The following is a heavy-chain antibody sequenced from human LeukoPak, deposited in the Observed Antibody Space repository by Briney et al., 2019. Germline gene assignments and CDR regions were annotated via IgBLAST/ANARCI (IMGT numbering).Heavy chain of an antibody. V-gene: IGHV3-7*01. J-gene: IGHJ6*02. CDR3: ARDLYQLLFGMDV. CDR2: IKSDGSEK. Sequence: GGSLRLSCEASGFIFSSYYMSWVRQVPGKGLEWVANIKSDGSEKSYVDSVKGRFTISRDNAKNSLYLQMNSLRAEDTAVYYCARDLYQLLFGMDVWGQGTTVTVSS. D-gene: IGHD2-2*01. CDR1: GFIFSSYY.